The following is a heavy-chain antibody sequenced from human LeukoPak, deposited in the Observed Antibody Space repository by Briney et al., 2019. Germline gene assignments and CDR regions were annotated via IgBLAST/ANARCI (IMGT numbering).Heavy chain of an antibody. V-gene: IGHV3-66*01. J-gene: IGHJ1*01. CDR3: ATSIVGLTYDEHFQH. CDR1: GFTVSRNY. D-gene: IGHD1-26*01. Sequence: GGSLRLSCAASGFTVSRNYMSWVRQAPGKGLEGASVIYSCGSTYYADSVKGRFTISRDNSKNTLYLQMNSLRAEDTAVYYCATSIVGLTYDEHFQHWGQGTLVTVSS. CDR2: IYSCGST.